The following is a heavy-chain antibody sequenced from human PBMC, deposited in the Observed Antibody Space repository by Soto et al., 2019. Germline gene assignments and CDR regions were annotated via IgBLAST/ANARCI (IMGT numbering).Heavy chain of an antibody. V-gene: IGHV3-30*18. Sequence: QVQLVESGGGVGQPGRSLRLSCAASGFTFSSYGMHWVRQAPGKGLEWVTFISYDGSNKYYADSVKGRFTISRDNSKNTLYLQMTSLRAEDTAVYYCAKGYISGIYKVDYWGQGTLVTVSS. CDR3: AKGYISGIYKVDY. CDR2: ISYDGSNK. J-gene: IGHJ4*02. CDR1: GFTFSSYG. D-gene: IGHD3-10*01.